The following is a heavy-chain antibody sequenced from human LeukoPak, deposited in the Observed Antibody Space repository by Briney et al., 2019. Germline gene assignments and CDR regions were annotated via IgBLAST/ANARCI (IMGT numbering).Heavy chain of an antibody. D-gene: IGHD4-23*01. V-gene: IGHV3-7*01. CDR3: ARVGLYGGNSGTDY. CDR2: IRHDGSDK. Sequence: IRHDGSDKYYADSVKGRFTISRDNAKNSLYLQMNSLRAEDTAVYYCARVGLYGGNSGTDYWGQGTLVTVSS. J-gene: IGHJ4*02.